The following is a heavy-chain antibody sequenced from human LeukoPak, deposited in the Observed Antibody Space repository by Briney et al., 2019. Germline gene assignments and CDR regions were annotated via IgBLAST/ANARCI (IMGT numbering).Heavy chain of an antibody. CDR2: ISYDGSNK. V-gene: IGHV3-30-3*01. Sequence: GGSLRLSCAASGFTFSSYAMHWVRQAPGKGLEWVAVISYDGSNKYYADSVKGRFTISRDNSKNTLYLQMNSLRAEDTAVYYCAREAGWEPYYFDYWGQGTLVTVSS. J-gene: IGHJ4*02. CDR3: AREAGWEPYYFDY. CDR1: GFTFSSYA. D-gene: IGHD1-14*01.